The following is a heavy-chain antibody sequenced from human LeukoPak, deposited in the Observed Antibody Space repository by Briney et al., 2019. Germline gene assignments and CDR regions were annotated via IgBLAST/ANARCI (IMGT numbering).Heavy chain of an antibody. CDR1: GGSISSSSYY. CDR3: ASARTSSRSWFTFDY. CDR2: IYYSGST. Sequence: KTSETLSLTCTVSGGSISSSSYYWGWIRQPPGKGLEWIGSIYYSGSTYYNPSLKSRVTISVDTSKNQLSLKLSSVTAADTAVYYCASARTSSRSWFTFDYWGQGILVTVPS. D-gene: IGHD6-13*01. J-gene: IGHJ4*02. V-gene: IGHV4-39*01.